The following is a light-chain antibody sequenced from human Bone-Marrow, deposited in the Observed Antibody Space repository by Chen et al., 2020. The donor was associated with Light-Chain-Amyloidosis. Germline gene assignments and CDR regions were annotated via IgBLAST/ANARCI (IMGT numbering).Light chain of an antibody. V-gene: IGLV2-14*01. CDR2: EVT. J-gene: IGLJ1*01. Sequence: QSALTQPASVSGSPGQSITISCTGTSSDVGGDNHVSWYQQHPDNAPKLMIYEVTNRPSWVPDRFSGSKSDNTASLTISGLQTEDEAEYFCSSYTITNTLVFGSGTRVTVL. CDR1: SSDVGGDNH. CDR3: SSYTITNTLV.